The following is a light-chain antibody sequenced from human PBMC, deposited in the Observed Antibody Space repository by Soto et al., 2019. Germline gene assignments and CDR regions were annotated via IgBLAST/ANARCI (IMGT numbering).Light chain of an antibody. CDR3: QQYSSYSPFT. Sequence: DIQMTQSPSTLSASVGDRVTVTCRASQSISNWLAWYQQKPGKAPKLLIYDAFSLESGVPSRFSGSGSGTEFTLSISSLQPDDFATYYCQQYSSYSPFTFGPGTKVDI. CDR1: QSISNW. J-gene: IGKJ3*01. CDR2: DAF. V-gene: IGKV1-5*01.